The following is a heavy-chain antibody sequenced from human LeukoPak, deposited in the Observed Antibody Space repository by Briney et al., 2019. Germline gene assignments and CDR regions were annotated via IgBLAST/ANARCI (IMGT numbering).Heavy chain of an antibody. CDR2: INPSGGST. CDR3: ARDRHSSGWSINAFDI. D-gene: IGHD6-19*01. Sequence: ASVKVSCKASGYTFTSYYMHWVRQAPGQGLEWMGIINPSGGSTSYAQKFQGRVTMTRDTSTSTVYMELSSLRSDDTAVYYCARDRHSSGWSINAFDIWGQGTMVTVSS. CDR1: GYTFTSYY. V-gene: IGHV1-46*01. J-gene: IGHJ3*02.